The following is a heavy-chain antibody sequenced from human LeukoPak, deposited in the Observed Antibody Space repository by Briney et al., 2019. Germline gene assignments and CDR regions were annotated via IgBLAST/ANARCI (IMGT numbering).Heavy chain of an antibody. Sequence: SQTLSLTCAISGDSVSSNSAAWTWIRQSPSRGLEWLGGTYYRSKWYSDYAISVKSRITINPDTSKNQFSLQLNSVTPEDTAVYYCARGNNWNYVPFDYWGQGTLVTVSS. CDR1: GDSVSSNSAA. V-gene: IGHV6-1*01. J-gene: IGHJ4*02. CDR3: ARGNNWNYVPFDY. CDR2: TYYRSKWYS. D-gene: IGHD1-7*01.